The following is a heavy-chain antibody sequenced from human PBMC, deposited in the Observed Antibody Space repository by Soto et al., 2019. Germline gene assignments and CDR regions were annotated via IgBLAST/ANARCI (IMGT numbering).Heavy chain of an antibody. CDR2: INHSGST. Sequence: SETLSLTCAVYGGSFSGYYWSWIRQPPGKGLEWIGEINHSGSTNYNPSLKSRVTISVDTSKNQFSLKLSSVTAADTAVYYCARGPTPYYDFWSGYRHYYYYMDVWGKGTTVTVSS. J-gene: IGHJ6*03. D-gene: IGHD3-3*01. V-gene: IGHV4-34*01. CDR3: ARGPTPYYDFWSGYRHYYYYMDV. CDR1: GGSFSGYY.